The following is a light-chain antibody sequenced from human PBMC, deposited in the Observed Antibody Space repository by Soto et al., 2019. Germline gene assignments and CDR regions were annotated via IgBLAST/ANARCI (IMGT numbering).Light chain of an antibody. CDR3: QQYNNWPWT. J-gene: IGKJ1*01. Sequence: EIVMTQSPATLSVSPVGRATLSCRASQSISGALAWYQQKPGQAPRLLIYGASTRATSFPARFSGSGSGTDFTLTISSLQSEDFAVYYCQQYNNWPWTFGQGTKVEIK. CDR2: GAS. V-gene: IGKV3-15*01. CDR1: QSISGA.